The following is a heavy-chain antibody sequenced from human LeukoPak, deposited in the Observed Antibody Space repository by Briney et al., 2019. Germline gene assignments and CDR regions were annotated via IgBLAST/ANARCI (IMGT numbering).Heavy chain of an antibody. CDR3: ARQGYGVTSQGAADY. D-gene: IGHD4-23*01. J-gene: IGHJ4*02. Sequence: GASVKVSCKSSGYTFTSYGISWVRQAPGQGLEWMVWISAYNGNTNYAQNLQGRVTLTTDTSTSTAYMELRSLRSDDTAVYYCARQGYGVTSQGAADYWGQGTLVTVSS. CDR1: GYTFTSYG. V-gene: IGHV1-18*01. CDR2: ISAYNGNT.